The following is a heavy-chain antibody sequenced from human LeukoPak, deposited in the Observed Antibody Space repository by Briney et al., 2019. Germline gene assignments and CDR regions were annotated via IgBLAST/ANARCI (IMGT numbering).Heavy chain of an antibody. CDR1: GFTFSSYG. CDR3: ARGNTAMVT. V-gene: IGHV3-30*03. D-gene: IGHD5-18*01. Sequence: GGSLRLSCAASGFTFSSYGIHWVRQAPGKGLEWVAVVSSDGSIKYYADSGKGRFTISRDNSKNTLYLQMSSLRAEDTAVYYCARGNTAMVTWGQGTLVTVSS. J-gene: IGHJ4*02. CDR2: VSSDGSIK.